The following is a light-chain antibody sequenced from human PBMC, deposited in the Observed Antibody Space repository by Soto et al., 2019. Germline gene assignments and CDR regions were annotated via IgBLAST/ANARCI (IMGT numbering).Light chain of an antibody. CDR1: SSDVGGYNY. CDR3: SSYTSSSTFV. V-gene: IGLV2-14*01. J-gene: IGLJ2*01. Sequence: QSVLTQPASVSGSPGQSITISCTGTSSDVGGYNYVSWYQQHPGKAPKLMIYEVSNRPSGVSNRFSGSKSGNTASLTISGLQAEDDADYYCSSYTSSSTFVFGGGTKLTVL. CDR2: EVS.